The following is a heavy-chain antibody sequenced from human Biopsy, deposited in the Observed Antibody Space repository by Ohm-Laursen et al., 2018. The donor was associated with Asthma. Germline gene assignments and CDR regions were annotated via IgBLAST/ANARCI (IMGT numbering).Heavy chain of an antibody. CDR3: ARGYSGSDRIVYYYSGLEV. V-gene: IGHV1-69*13. CDR2: LIPVLGTP. J-gene: IGHJ6*02. Sequence: SVKVSCQASGDSFSNYAISWARQAPGQGLEWMGGLIPVLGTPDHAQMFEGRVTITADESTSTAYMELSSLSSEDTAVYYCARGYSGSDRIVYYYSGLEVWGQGTTVTVSS. D-gene: IGHD5-12*01. CDR1: GDSFSNYA.